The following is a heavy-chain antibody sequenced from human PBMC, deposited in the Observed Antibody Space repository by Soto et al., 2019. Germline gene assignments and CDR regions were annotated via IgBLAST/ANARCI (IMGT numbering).Heavy chain of an antibody. Sequence: SVKVSCKASGGTFSSYTISWVRQAPGQGLEWMGRIIPILGIANYAQKFQGRVTITADKSTSTAYMELSSLRSEDTAVYYCARDSKSAMVTSGYYGMDVWGQGTTVTVSS. J-gene: IGHJ6*02. CDR2: IIPILGIA. CDR1: GGTFSSYT. CDR3: ARDSKSAMVTSGYYGMDV. V-gene: IGHV1-69*04. D-gene: IGHD5-18*01.